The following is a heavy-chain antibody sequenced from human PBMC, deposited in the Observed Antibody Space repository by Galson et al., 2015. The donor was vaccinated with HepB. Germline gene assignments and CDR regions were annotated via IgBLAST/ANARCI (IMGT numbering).Heavy chain of an antibody. D-gene: IGHD2-2*01. CDR2: MNPNSGNT. J-gene: IGHJ6*03. CDR1: GYTFTSYD. V-gene: IGHV1-8*01. Sequence: VKVSCKASGYTFTSYDINWVRQATGQGLEWMGWMNPNSGNTGYAQKFQGRVTMTRNTSISTAYMELSSLRSEDTAVYYCARGGPPGVVVPAAPSDYYYYMDVWGKGTTVTVSS. CDR3: ARGGPPGVVVPAAPSDYYYYMDV.